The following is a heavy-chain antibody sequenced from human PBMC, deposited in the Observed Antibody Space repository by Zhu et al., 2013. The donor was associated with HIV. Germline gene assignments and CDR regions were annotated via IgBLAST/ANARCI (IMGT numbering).Heavy chain of an antibody. J-gene: IGHJ4*02. V-gene: IGHV1-58*01. CDR2: IVVGSGNT. D-gene: IGHD6-13*01. CDR3: AAAYSSHLQVSPLDY. Sequence: QMQLVQSGPEVKKPGTSVKVSCKASGFTFTSSAVQWVRQARGQRLEWIGWIVVGSGNTNYAQKFQERVTITRDMSTSTAYMELSSLRSEDTAVYYCAAAYSSHLQVSPLDYWGQGTLVTVSS. CDR1: GFTFTSSA.